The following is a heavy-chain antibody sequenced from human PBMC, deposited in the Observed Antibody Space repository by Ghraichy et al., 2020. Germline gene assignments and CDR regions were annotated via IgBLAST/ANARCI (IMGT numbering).Heavy chain of an antibody. J-gene: IGHJ3*02. CDR3: ARVKEYSYDYDAFDI. CDR2: IYYSGST. D-gene: IGHD5-18*01. V-gene: IGHV4-39*07. CDR1: GGSISSSSYY. Sequence: SETLSLTCTVSGGSISSSSYYWGWIRQPPGKGLEWIGSIYYSGSTYYNPSLKSRVTISVDTSKNQFSLKLSSVTAADTAVYYCARVKEYSYDYDAFDIWGQGTMVTVSS.